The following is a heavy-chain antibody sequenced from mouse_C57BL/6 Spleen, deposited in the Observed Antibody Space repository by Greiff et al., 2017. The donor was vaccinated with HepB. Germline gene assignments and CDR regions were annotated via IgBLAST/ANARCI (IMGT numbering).Heavy chain of an antibody. D-gene: IGHD1-1*01. CDR1: GYTFTSYG. V-gene: IGHV1-81*01. J-gene: IGHJ1*03. Sequence: QVQLQQSGAELARPGASVKLSCKASGYTFTSYGISWVKQRTGQGLEWIGEIYPRSGNTYYNEKFKGRATLTADKSSSTAYMELRSLTSEDSAVYFCARFDYGSPLYWYFDVWGTGTTVTVSS. CDR3: ARFDYGSPLYWYFDV. CDR2: IYPRSGNT.